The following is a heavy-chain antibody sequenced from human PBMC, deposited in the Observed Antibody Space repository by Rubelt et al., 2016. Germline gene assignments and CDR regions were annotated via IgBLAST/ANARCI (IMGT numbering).Heavy chain of an antibody. V-gene: IGHV2-5*02. Sequence: QMTLKESGPTLVKPTETLTLTCTFSGFSLKTNGVGVGWIRQPPGKAPEWLALIYWDGDKRYSPFLKRRLSIAKDHSKNQHVLTRINMDPVYTGTYYWAHRREKNGGWNGGYFDYWRLGTLSTVSA. D-gene: IGHD1-1*01. CDR2: IYWDGDK. J-gene: IGHJ4*02. CDR1: GFSLKTNGVG. CDR3: AHRREKNGGWNGGYFDY.